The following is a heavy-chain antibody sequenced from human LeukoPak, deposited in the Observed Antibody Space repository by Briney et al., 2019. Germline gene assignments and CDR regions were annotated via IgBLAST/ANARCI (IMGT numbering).Heavy chain of an antibody. CDR2: IIPIFGTA. V-gene: IGHV1-69*06. CDR3: AGEPWFGNDY. CDR1: GGTFSSYA. J-gene: IGHJ4*02. D-gene: IGHD3-10*01. Sequence: GASVKVSCKASGGTFSSYAISWVRQAPGQGLEWMGGIIPIFGTANYAQKFQGRVTITADKSTSTAYMELSSLRSEDTAVYYCAGEPWFGNDYWGQGTLVTVSS.